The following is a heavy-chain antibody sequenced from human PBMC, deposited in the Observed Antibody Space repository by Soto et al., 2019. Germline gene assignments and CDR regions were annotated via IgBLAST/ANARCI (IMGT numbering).Heavy chain of an antibody. V-gene: IGHV3-11*05. D-gene: IGHD3-10*01. CDR2: ISSSSSYT. CDR3: ARVVSDSVLLWFGPKGGRFDP. J-gene: IGHJ5*02. CDR1: GFTFSDYY. Sequence: LRLSCAASGFTFSDYYMSWIRQAPGKGLEWVSYISSSSSYTNYADSVKGRFTISRDNAKNSLYLQMNSLRAEDTAVYYCARVVSDSVLLWFGPKGGRFDPWGQGTLVTVSS.